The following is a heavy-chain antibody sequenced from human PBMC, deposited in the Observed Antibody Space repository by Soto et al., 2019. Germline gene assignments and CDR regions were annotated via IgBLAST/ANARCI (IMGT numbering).Heavy chain of an antibody. CDR1: GFAFTSSA. Sequence: SVKVSCKASGFAFTSSAVQWVRQARGQRLEWIGWIVVGIGNTNYAQKFQERVTITRDMSTSTAYMELSSLRSEDTAVYYCAADPYYYDSSAYDWGKWKMVIVSS. D-gene: IGHD3-22*01. V-gene: IGHV1-58*01. CDR2: IVVGIGNT. CDR3: AADPYYYDSSAYD. J-gene: IGHJ3*01.